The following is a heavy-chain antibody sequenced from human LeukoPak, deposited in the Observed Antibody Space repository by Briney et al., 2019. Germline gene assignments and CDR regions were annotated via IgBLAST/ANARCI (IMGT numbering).Heavy chain of an antibody. V-gene: IGHV4-4*07. CDR2: IHTSGST. J-gene: IGHJ4*02. CDR3: ARDPEGHGYYFDY. D-gene: IGHD3-3*01. CDR1: GGSTSNYF. Sequence: SETLSLTCTVPGGSTSNYFCTWLRQSAGKGLEWIGRIHTSGSTNYSPSLKSRVSMSVDTSKNQFSLKLSSVTAADTAVYYCARDPEGHGYYFDYWGQGALVTVSS.